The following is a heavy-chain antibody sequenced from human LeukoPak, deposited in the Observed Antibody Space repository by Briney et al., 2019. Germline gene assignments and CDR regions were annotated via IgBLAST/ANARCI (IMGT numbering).Heavy chain of an antibody. D-gene: IGHD3-16*02. CDR3: ARDRSPAISGVIVPYYFDY. J-gene: IGHJ4*02. V-gene: IGHV3-30-3*01. CDR2: ISYDGSNK. Sequence: GGSLRLSCAASGFTFSSYAMHWVRQAPGKGLEWVAVISYDGSNKYYADSVKGRFTISRDNSKNTLYLQMNSLRAEDTAVYYCARDRSPAISGVIVPYYFDYWGQGTPVTVSS. CDR1: GFTFSSYA.